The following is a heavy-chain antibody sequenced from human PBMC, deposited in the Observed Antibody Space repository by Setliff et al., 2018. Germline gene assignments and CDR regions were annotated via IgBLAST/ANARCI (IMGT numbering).Heavy chain of an antibody. V-gene: IGHV1-18*01. CDR3: ARVRAGYFYFDY. D-gene: IGHD5-18*01. Sequence: ASVTVSCKASGYTFTSYGISWVRQAPGQGLEWMGWISAYNGNTNYAQKLQGRVTMTTDTSTSTAYMELRSLRSDDTAVYYCARVRAGYFYFDYWGQGTLVTVSS. CDR2: ISAYNGNT. J-gene: IGHJ4*02. CDR1: GYTFTSYG.